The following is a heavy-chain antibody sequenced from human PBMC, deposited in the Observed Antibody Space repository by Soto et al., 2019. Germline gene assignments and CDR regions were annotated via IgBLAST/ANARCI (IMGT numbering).Heavy chain of an antibody. D-gene: IGHD3-16*01. CDR1: GGSFSDFY. Sequence: SETLSLTCAVYGGSFSDFYWTWIRQLPGKGLEWIGEINHSGSTNYNPSLKSRVAISVDTSKNHFSLNLRSVTAADTAVYYCGRAMPYTLMVDLWGPGTLVTVSS. CDR2: INHSGST. CDR3: GRAMPYTLMVDL. J-gene: IGHJ5*02. V-gene: IGHV4-34*01.